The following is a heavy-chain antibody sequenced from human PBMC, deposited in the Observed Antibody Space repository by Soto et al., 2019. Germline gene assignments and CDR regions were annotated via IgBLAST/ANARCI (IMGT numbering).Heavy chain of an antibody. CDR2: ISWNSGRI. Sequence: EVQLVESGGDLVQPGRYLRLSCAASGFTFDDYAMHWVRQAPGKGLEWVSGISWNSGRIGYADSVKGRFTISRDNAKNSLYLQMNSLRAEDTALYYCAKELQDPVVWGVMAVWGKGTTVTVSS. J-gene: IGHJ6*04. V-gene: IGHV3-9*01. CDR1: GFTFDDYA. CDR3: AKELQDPVVWGVMAV. D-gene: IGHD3-10*01.